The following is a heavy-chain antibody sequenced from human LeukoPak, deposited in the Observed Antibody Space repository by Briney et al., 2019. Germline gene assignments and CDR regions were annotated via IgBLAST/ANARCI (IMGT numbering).Heavy chain of an antibody. D-gene: IGHD6-13*01. CDR1: GFTFSTYW. V-gene: IGHV3-7*05. J-gene: IGHJ5*02. CDR2: IKQDESEK. CDR3: ARDASDSSRWYRGWFDP. Sequence: PGGSLRLSCAASGFTFSTYWMNWVRQAPGKGLEWVANIKQDESEKYYVDSVKGRFTISGDNAKNSLYLQMNSLRAEDTAVYYCARDASDSSRWYRGWFDPWGQGTLVTVSS.